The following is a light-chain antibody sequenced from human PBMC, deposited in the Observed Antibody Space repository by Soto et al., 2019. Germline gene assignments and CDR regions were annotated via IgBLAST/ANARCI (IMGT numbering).Light chain of an antibody. CDR1: HFVGNS. Sequence: EIVLTQSPGTLSMSPGEGATLSCRASHFVGNSLAWYQQKPGQAPRLLIYGASSRATGIPDRFRGRGSGTDFTLTISGLEPEDFAVYYCQQRYNWPLAFGGGTKVDIK. V-gene: IGKV3-11*01. J-gene: IGKJ4*01. CDR3: QQRYNWPLA. CDR2: GAS.